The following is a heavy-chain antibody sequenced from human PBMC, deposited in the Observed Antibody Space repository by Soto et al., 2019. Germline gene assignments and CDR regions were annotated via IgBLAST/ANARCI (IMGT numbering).Heavy chain of an antibody. CDR1: GGSISSYY. V-gene: IGHV4-59*01. Sequence: KQSQTLSLTCTVSGGSISSYYWSWIRQPPGKGLEWIGYIYYSGSTNYNPSLKSRVTISVDTSKNQFSLKLSSVTAADTAVYYCASYYYGSGSYYNGDNWFDPWGQGTLVTVSS. CDR3: ASYYYGSGSYYNGDNWFDP. J-gene: IGHJ5*02. CDR2: IYYSGST. D-gene: IGHD3-10*01.